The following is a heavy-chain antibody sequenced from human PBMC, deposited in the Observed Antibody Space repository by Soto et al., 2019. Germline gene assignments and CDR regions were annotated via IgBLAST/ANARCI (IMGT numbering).Heavy chain of an antibody. CDR1: GFTFSNAW. Sequence: PGGYLRLSCAASGFTFSNAWMSWVRQAPGKGLEWVGRIKSKTDGGTTDYAAPVKGRFTISRDDSKNTLYLQMNSLKTEDTAVYYCTTDYYDSSGYYFFDYWGPGPLVSVSS. J-gene: IGHJ4*02. V-gene: IGHV3-15*01. CDR3: TTDYYDSSGYYFFDY. D-gene: IGHD3-22*01. CDR2: IKSKTDGGTT.